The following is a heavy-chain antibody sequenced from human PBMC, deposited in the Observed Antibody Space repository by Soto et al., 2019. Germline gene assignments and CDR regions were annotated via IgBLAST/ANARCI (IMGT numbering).Heavy chain of an antibody. D-gene: IGHD7-27*01. J-gene: IGHJ4*02. CDR3: STGAHADY. CDR1: GFSSSNFW. V-gene: IGHV3-7*01. CDR2: IGQDGRDK. Sequence: GGSLRLSCVASGFSSSNFWMDWVRQAPGKGLEWVANIGQDGRDKNYGDSVKGRFTISRDNAKNSLYLQMNSLRAEDTAVYYCSTGAHADYWGQGTLVTVSS.